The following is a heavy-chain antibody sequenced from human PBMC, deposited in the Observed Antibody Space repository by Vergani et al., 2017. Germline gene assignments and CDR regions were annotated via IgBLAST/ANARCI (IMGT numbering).Heavy chain of an antibody. CDR2: INQSGST. V-gene: IGHV4-34*01. CDR1: GGSFSGYY. CDR3: ARRRGISLAVWGMDV. J-gene: IGHJ6*02. Sequence: QVQLQQWGAGLLKPSETLSLTCAVYGGSFSGYYWSWIRQPPGKGLEWIGEINQSGSTNYNPSLKSRVTISVDTSKNPFSLKLSSVTAADTAVYYCARRRGISLAVWGMDVWGQGTTVTVSS. D-gene: IGHD2-15*01.